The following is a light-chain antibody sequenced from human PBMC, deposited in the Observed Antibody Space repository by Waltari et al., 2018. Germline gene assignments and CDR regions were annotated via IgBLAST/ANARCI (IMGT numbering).Light chain of an antibody. V-gene: IGLV1-44*01. J-gene: IGLJ3*02. Sequence: QSVLTQAPSASGTPGQRVTISCSGSSSNIGRYSANWYQQLPGAAPRLLIYNNDQRTSGVPGRFSGYGVGASASLAISGLQSEDEADYYCAGWDERLEGWVFGGGTRLTVL. CDR1: SSNIGRYS. CDR2: NND. CDR3: AGWDERLEGWV.